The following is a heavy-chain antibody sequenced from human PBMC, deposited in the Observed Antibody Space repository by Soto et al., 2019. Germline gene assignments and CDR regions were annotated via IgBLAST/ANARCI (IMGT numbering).Heavy chain of an antibody. J-gene: IGHJ6*02. CDR1: GGSISDYY. CDR3: ASSNIAAAGFYYYGMDV. V-gene: IGHV4-59*01. Sequence: QVQLQESGPGLVKPSETLSLICTVSGGSISDYYWSWIRQTPGKGLEWIGYIYYSGSTNYNPSLKCRVTISVDTSKNQFCLKLNSVTAADTAVYYCASSNIAAAGFYYYGMDVWGQGTTVTVSS. D-gene: IGHD6-25*01. CDR2: IYYSGST.